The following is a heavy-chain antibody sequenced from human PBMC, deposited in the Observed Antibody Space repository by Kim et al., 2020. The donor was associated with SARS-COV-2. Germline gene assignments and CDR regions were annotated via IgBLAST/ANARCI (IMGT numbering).Heavy chain of an antibody. Sequence: SLKSRVTISVDTSKNQFSLKLSSVTAADTAVYYCARGGSRLRSLRGRFDPWGQGTLVTVSS. CDR3: ARGGSRLRSLRGRFDP. V-gene: IGHV4-34*01. D-gene: IGHD4-17*01. J-gene: IGHJ5*02.